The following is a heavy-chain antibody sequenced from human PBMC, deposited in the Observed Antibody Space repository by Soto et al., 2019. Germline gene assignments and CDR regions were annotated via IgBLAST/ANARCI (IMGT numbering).Heavy chain of an antibody. V-gene: IGHV1-69*01. Sequence: EQLVQSGAEVKNPGSSVKVSCKASGGTFSKYAFSWVRQAPGQGLEWMGGIIPLFGTADYAQRFQGRVTITADESTTTTYMELSSLRSEDTAVYYCARAWPRGTMIVFENVNYGMDVWGQGTTVTVSS. CDR3: ARAWPRGTMIVFENVNYGMDV. CDR2: IIPLFGTA. J-gene: IGHJ6*02. D-gene: IGHD3-22*01. CDR1: GGTFSKYA.